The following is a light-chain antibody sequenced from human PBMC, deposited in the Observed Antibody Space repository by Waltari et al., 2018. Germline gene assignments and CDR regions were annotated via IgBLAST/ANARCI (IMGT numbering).Light chain of an antibody. Sequence: QSVLTQPPSASGTPGQRATISCSGSSSNIGRHYVYWYHQPPGTAPKLLIYRNDQRPSGVPDRFSGSKSGTSASLAISVLRSEDEADYYCAAWDNSLSGPAFGGGTKLTVL. CDR2: RND. J-gene: IGLJ2*01. V-gene: IGLV1-47*01. CDR3: AAWDNSLSGPA. CDR1: SSNIGRHY.